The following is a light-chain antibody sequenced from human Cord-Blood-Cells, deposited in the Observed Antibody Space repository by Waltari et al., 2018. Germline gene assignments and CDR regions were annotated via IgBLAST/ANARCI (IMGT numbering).Light chain of an antibody. CDR1: SSDVGGYNY. CDR3: SSYTSSSTHYV. J-gene: IGLJ1*01. CDR2: EVS. V-gene: IGLV2-14*01. Sequence: QSALTQPASVSGSPGQSITISCTGTSSDVGGYNYVSWYQQHPVKAPKLMIYEVSKRPSGVSNRFSGSKSGNTSSLTISGLQAEDEADYYCSSYTSSSTHYVFGTGTKVTVL.